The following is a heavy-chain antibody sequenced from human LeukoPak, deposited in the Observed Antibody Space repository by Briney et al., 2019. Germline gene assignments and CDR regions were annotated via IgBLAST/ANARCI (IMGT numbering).Heavy chain of an antibody. V-gene: IGHV1-46*01. J-gene: IGHJ3*02. Sequence: ASVKVSCKASGYTFSSYYIHWVRQAPGQGLEWMGIINCSGGSTTHAQKFHGRVTMTRDTSTRTVYMEMSSLKSEDTAVYYCARSGEFSTSSDIWGQGTMVTVSS. CDR3: ARSGEFSTSSDI. CDR1: GYTFSSYY. CDR2: INCSGGST. D-gene: IGHD6-6*01.